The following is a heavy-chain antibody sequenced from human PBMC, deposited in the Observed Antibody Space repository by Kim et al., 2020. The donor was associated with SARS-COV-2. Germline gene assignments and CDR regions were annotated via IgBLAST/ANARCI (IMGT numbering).Heavy chain of an antibody. CDR3: ARAGVVVVAATKNWFDP. CDR1: GFTFSSYS. J-gene: IGHJ5*02. D-gene: IGHD2-15*01. V-gene: IGHV3-21*01. Sequence: GGSLRPSCAASGFTFSSYSMNWVRQAPGKGLEWVSSISSSSSYIYYADSVKGRFTISRDNAKNSLYLQMNSLRAEDTAVYYCARAGVVVVAATKNWFDPWGQGTLVTVSS. CDR2: ISSSSSYI.